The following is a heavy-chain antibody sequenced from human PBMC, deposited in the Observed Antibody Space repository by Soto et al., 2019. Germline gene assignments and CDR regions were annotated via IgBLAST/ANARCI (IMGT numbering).Heavy chain of an antibody. V-gene: IGHV1-2*04. D-gene: IGHD3-3*01. Sequence: GASVKVSCKASGYTFTGYYMHWVRQAPGQGLEWIGWINPNSGGTNYAQKFQGWVTMTRDTSISTAYMELSRLRSDDTAVYYCARGDSYDFWSGYYYYYGMDVWGQGTTVTVSS. CDR1: GYTFTGYY. J-gene: IGHJ6*02. CDR3: ARGDSYDFWSGYYYYYGMDV. CDR2: INPNSGGT.